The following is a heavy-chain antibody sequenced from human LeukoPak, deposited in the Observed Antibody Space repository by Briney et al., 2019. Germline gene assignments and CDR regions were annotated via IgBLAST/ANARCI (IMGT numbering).Heavy chain of an antibody. D-gene: IGHD4-23*01. J-gene: IGHJ4*02. Sequence: ASVKVSCKASGYTFSNYIMNWVRQAPGQGLEWMGGIIPIFGTANYAQKFQGRVTITAVESTSTAYMEVSSLRSEDTAVYYCARGWLAETMVVTPYNYWGQGTLVTVSS. CDR2: IIPIFGTA. V-gene: IGHV1-69*13. CDR1: GYTFSNYI. CDR3: ARGWLAETMVVTPYNY.